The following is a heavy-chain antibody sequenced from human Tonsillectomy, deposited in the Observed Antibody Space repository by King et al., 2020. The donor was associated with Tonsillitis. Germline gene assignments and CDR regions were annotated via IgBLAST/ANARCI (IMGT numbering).Heavy chain of an antibody. CDR3: ARHGDDYGDFWYIDL. Sequence: VQLQESGPGLVKPSETLSLTCTVSGGSISSYYWSWIRQPPGKGLEWIGYIYYSGSTNYNPSLKSRVTISVDTSKNQFSLKLSSVTAADTAVYYCARHGDDYGDFWYIDLWGRGTLVTVSS. CDR2: IYYSGST. V-gene: IGHV4-59*08. CDR1: GGSISSYY. J-gene: IGHJ2*01. D-gene: IGHD4-17*01.